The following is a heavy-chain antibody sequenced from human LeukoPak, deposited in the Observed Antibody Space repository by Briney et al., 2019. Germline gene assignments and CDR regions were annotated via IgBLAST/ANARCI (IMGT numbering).Heavy chain of an antibody. V-gene: IGHV1-8*02. D-gene: IGHD5-18*01. J-gene: IGHJ4*02. Sequence: ASVKVSCKASGGTFSSYAINWVRQATGQGLEWMGWMNPNSANTGYAQKFQGRVTMTRNTSISTAYMELSSLRSEDTAVYYCARGRGYSYGYLDYWGQGTLVTVSS. CDR3: ARGRGYSYGYLDY. CDR1: GGTFSSYA. CDR2: MNPNSANT.